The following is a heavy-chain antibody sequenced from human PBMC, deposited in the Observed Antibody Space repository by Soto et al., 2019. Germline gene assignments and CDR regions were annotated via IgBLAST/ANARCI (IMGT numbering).Heavy chain of an antibody. CDR2: IYHSGST. CDR1: GYSISSGYY. J-gene: IGHJ6*02. V-gene: IGHV4-38-2*02. Sequence: SETLSLTCAVSGYSISSGYYWGWIRQPPGKGLEWIGSIYHSGSTYYNPSLKSRVTISVDTSKNQFSLKLSSVTAADTAVYYCARDKLDIAVVNADISYGMDVWGQGTTVTVSS. CDR3: ARDKLDIAVVNADISYGMDV. D-gene: IGHD2-2*01.